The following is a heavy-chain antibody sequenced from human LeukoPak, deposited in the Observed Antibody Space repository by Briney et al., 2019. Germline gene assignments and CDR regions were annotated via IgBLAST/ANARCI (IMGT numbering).Heavy chain of an antibody. CDR3: TRGRRTNEY. D-gene: IGHD1-1*01. J-gene: IGHJ4*02. CDR1: GFTFCDFY. Sequence: GGSLRLSCAASGFTFCDFYMSWIRQAPGEGLGWVLYISSSGGAIYYADSVKGRFTISRDDGDNSLYLQLSSLRVEDTAVYYCTRGRRTNEYWGQGTLVTVSS. CDR2: ISSSGGAI. V-gene: IGHV3-11*04.